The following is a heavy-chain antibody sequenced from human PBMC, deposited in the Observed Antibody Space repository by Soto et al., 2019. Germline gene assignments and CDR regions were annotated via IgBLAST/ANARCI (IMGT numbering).Heavy chain of an antibody. D-gene: IGHD3-3*01. CDR1: GFTFSSYA. V-gene: IGHV3-30-3*01. CDR3: ASAWSGYYRTFDY. Sequence: GGSLRLSCAASGFTFSSYAMHWVRQAPGKGLEWVAVISYDGSNKYYADSVKGRFTISRDNSKNTLYLQMNSLRAEDTAVYYCASAWSGYYRTFDYWGQGTLVTVSS. CDR2: ISYDGSNK. J-gene: IGHJ4*02.